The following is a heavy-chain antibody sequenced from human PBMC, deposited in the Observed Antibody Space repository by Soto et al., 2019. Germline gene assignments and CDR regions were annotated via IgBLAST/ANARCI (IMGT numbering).Heavy chain of an antibody. V-gene: IGHV3-30-3*01. Sequence: QVQLVESGGGVVQPGRSLRLSCAASGFTFSSYAMHWVRQAPGKGLEWVAVISYDGSNKYYADSVKGRFTISRDNSKNTLYLQMSSLRAEDTAVYYCARDRPQYDYGAKGGAFDIWGQGTMVTVSS. CDR2: ISYDGSNK. J-gene: IGHJ3*02. D-gene: IGHD4-17*01. CDR3: ARDRPQYDYGAKGGAFDI. CDR1: GFTFSSYA.